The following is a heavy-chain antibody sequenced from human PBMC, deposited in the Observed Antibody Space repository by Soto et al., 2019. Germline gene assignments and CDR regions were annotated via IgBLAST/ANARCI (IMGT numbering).Heavy chain of an antibody. CDR1: GFTFSRYS. CDR3: ARPPFYSDGWDDY. D-gene: IGHD6-19*01. V-gene: IGHV3-53*01. J-gene: IGHJ4*02. Sequence: GGSLRLSCAASGFTFSRYSMNWVRQAPGKGLEWVALIYSGGNTYYADSVKGRFTISKDTSKNTVSLQMNSLRGEDTALYFCARPPFYSDGWDDYWGQGTQVTVSS. CDR2: IYSGGNT.